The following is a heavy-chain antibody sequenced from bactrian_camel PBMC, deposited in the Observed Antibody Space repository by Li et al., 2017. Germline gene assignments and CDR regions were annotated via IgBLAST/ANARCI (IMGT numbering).Heavy chain of an antibody. D-gene: IGHD6*01. CDR1: GYTDNFNS. V-gene: IGHV3-2*01. CDR2: IYTGGGST. Sequence: QLVESGGGSVQAGGALRLSCAADGYTDNFNSMGWFRQAPGKGLECVSSIYTGGGSTYYADSVKVRFTISKDNAKNTLDLQMNSLKPEDTTVYYCAAEGGPGDSWYQPTCLLPYATDFRYWGQGTQVTVS. CDR3: AAEGGPGDSWYQPTCLLPYATDFRY. J-gene: IGHJ6*01.